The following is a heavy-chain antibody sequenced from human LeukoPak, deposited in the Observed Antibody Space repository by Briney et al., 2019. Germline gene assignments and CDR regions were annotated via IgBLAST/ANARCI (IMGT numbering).Heavy chain of an antibody. J-gene: IGHJ2*01. CDR1: GYTLTESS. CDR2: FDPEDGET. Sequence: ASVKVSCKVSGYTLTESSMHWVRQAPGKGLEWMGGFDPEDGETIYAQKFQGRVTMTEDTSTDTAYMELSSLRSEDTAVYYCARALRGGNAFVGVGGGGVWYFDLWGRGTLVTVSS. V-gene: IGHV1-24*01. CDR3: ARALRGGNAFVGVGGGGVWYFDL. D-gene: IGHD3-10*01.